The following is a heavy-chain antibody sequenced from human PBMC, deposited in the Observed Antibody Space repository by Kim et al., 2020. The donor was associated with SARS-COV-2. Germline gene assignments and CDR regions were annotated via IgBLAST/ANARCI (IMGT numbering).Heavy chain of an antibody. Sequence: GGSLRLSCAASGFTFSSYSMNWVRQAPGKGLEWVSYISSSSTIYYADSVKGRFTISRDNAKNSLYLQMISLRDEDTAVYYCARAAGVDSGSYAQSHAYWG. CDR2: ISSSSTI. D-gene: IGHD1-26*01. CDR3: ARAAGVDSGSYAQSHAY. V-gene: IGHV3-48*02. J-gene: IGHJ4*01. CDR1: GFTFSSYS.